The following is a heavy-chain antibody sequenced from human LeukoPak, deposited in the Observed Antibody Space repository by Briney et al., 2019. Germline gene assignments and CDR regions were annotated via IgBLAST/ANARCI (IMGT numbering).Heavy chain of an antibody. Sequence: PSETLSLTCTVSGGSISSSSYSWNWVRQPPGQGLEWIGEINHSGSTNYNPSLKSRVTVSVHTSKNQFSLKLTSVTAADTAVYYCARLKPTYYSDSSGFDYWGQGTLVTVSS. D-gene: IGHD3-22*01. J-gene: IGHJ4*02. V-gene: IGHV4-39*07. CDR1: GGSISSSSYS. CDR2: INHSGST. CDR3: ARLKPTYYSDSSGFDY.